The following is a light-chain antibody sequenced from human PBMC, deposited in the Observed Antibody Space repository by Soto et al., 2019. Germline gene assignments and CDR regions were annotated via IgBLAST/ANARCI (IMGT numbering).Light chain of an antibody. CDR1: QSVSSSY. V-gene: IGKV3-20*01. J-gene: IGKJ4*01. Sequence: EIVLTQSPGTLSLSPGERATLSGRARQSVSSSYLAWYQQKPGQAPRLLIYGAARRATGIPDWFSGSGSGTDFTRTISRLEPDDLAVYYCQQYGSSPLTFGGGTKVEIK. CDR3: QQYGSSPLT. CDR2: GAA.